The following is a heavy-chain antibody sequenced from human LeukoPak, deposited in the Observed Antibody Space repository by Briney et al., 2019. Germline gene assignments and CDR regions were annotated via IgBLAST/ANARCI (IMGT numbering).Heavy chain of an antibody. CDR1: GFTFSNYP. J-gene: IGHJ4*02. Sequence: GGSLRLSCEASGFTFSNYPMSWVRQAPGRGLEWVSVISESGDVTHYADAMKGRFTISRDNSNNTLYLQMNSLRAEDTAVYYCAKDRSSGSYPRGNEYWGRGTLVTVSS. CDR2: ISESGDVT. V-gene: IGHV3-23*01. CDR3: AKDRSSGSYPRGNEY. D-gene: IGHD1-26*01.